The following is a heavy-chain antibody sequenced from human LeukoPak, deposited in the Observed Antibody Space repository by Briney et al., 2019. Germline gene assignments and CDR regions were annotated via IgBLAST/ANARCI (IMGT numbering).Heavy chain of an antibody. Sequence: SETLSLTCAVYGGSFSGYYWSWIRQPPGKGLEWIGEINHSGSTNYNPSLKSRVTISVDTSKNQFSLKLSSVTAADTAVYYCATPGHSSGYYYDYWGQGTLVTVSS. CDR1: GGSFSGYY. CDR2: INHSGST. CDR3: ATPGHSSGYYYDY. V-gene: IGHV4-34*01. D-gene: IGHD3-22*01. J-gene: IGHJ4*02.